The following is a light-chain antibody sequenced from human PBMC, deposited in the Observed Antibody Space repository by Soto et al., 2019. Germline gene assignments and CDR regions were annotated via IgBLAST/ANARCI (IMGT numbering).Light chain of an antibody. CDR3: SSDAGNYNYV. Sequence: QSVLTQPPSASGPPGQSVTIPCTGTSSDVGGYDHVSWYQQHPGKAPKLMIYEVTKRPAGVPDRFSGSKSGNTASLTVSGLRAEDEADYFCSSDAGNYNYVFGTGTKVTVL. CDR2: EVT. J-gene: IGLJ1*01. CDR1: SSDVGGYDH. V-gene: IGLV2-8*01.